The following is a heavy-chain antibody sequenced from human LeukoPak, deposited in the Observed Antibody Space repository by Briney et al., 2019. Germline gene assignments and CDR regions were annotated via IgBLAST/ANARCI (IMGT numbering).Heavy chain of an antibody. D-gene: IGHD3-9*01. V-gene: IGHV3-15*01. CDR1: GFTFTNAW. CDR2: IKINTDGGTT. CDR3: TTGAYDILTGYYDWYFDL. Sequence: GGSLRLSCAASGFTFTNAWMSWVPHAPRKGLEWIGRIKINTDGGTTDYAAPVKGRFTISRADSKNTLYMQMNSLKTGDTAVYYCTTGAYDILTGYYDWYFDLWGRGTLVTVSS. J-gene: IGHJ2*01.